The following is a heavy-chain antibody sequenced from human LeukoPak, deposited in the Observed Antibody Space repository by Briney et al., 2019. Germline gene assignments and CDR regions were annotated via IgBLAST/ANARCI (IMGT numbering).Heavy chain of an antibody. D-gene: IGHD4-11*01. CDR3: ARMDYSFPFDY. CDR1: GYSISSGYY. Sequence: SETLSLTCAVSGYSISSGYYWGWIRQPQGKGLEWIGSIYHSGSTYYNPSLKSRVTISVDTSKNQFSLKLSSVTAADTAVYYCARMDYSFPFDYWGQGTLVTVSS. V-gene: IGHV4-38-2*01. CDR2: IYHSGST. J-gene: IGHJ4*02.